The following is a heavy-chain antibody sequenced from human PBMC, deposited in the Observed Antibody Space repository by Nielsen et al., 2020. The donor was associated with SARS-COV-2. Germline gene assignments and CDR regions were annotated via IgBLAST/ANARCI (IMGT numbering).Heavy chain of an antibody. CDR3: AKSYCGYDCYSDY. Sequence: GGSLRLSCAASGFTFSSYDMHWVRQATGKGLEWVSAIGTAGDTYYPGSVKGRFTISRDKSKNTVYLQMNSLRTEDTAVYYCAKSYCGYDCYSDYWGQGTLVTVSS. V-gene: IGHV3-13*04. CDR1: GFTFSSYD. D-gene: IGHD2-21*02. CDR2: IGTAGDT. J-gene: IGHJ4*02.